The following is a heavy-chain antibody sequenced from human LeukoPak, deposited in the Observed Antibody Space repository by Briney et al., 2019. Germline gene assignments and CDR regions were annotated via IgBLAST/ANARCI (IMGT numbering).Heavy chain of an antibody. CDR1: GFTFSNYR. D-gene: IGHD1-26*01. V-gene: IGHV3-21*01. J-gene: IGHJ6*03. CDR3: ARDPYSGSYGPYYYYYMDV. Sequence: GGSLRLSCAASGFTFSNYRMNWVRQAPGKGLEWVSSISTSSSYIYYADSVRGRFTISRDNAKNSLYLQMNSLRAEDTAVYYCARDPYSGSYGPYYYYYMDVWGKGTTVTISS. CDR2: ISTSSSYI.